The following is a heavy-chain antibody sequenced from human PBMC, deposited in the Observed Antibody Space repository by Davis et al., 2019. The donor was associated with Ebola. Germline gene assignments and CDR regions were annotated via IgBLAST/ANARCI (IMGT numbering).Heavy chain of an antibody. Sequence: AASVKVSCKASGYTFTSYGISWVRQAPGQGLEWMGWISAYNGNTNYAQKLQGRVTMTTDTSTSTAYMELRSLRSDDTAVYYCARDPSPMVRGVIITSLYGMDVWGQGTTVTVSS. D-gene: IGHD3-10*01. CDR2: ISAYNGNT. J-gene: IGHJ6*02. V-gene: IGHV1-18*01. CDR3: ARDPSPMVRGVIITSLYGMDV. CDR1: GYTFTSYG.